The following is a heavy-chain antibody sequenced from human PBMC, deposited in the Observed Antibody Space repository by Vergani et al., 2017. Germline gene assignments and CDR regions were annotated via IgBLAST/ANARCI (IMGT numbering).Heavy chain of an antibody. V-gene: IGHV3-30-3*01. CDR2: ISYDGSNK. J-gene: IGHJ3*02. D-gene: IGHD3-16*01. CDR3: ARVGGYLAMVDCFDI. Sequence: QVQLVESGGGVVQPGRSLRLSCAASGFTFSSYAMHWVRQAPGKGLEWVAVISYDGSNKYYADSVKGRFTISRDNSKNTLYLQMNSLRAEDTAVYYWARVGGYLAMVDCFDIWGQGAMVTDSS. CDR1: GFTFSSYA.